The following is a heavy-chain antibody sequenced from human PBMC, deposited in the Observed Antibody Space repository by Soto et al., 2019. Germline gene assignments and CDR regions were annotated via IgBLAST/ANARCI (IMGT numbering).Heavy chain of an antibody. D-gene: IGHD6-13*01. CDR2: IMPIIGTA. J-gene: IGHJ4*02. Sequence: QVQLVQSGAEVKKPGSSVKVSCKASGGTFSSHVFNWVRQAPGQGLEWMGGIMPIIGTANYAQKFQGRVTITAAESTSTAYMEPSSLRSEDTAVYYCARDLEFRAGNISHLDYWGQGPLVTVSS. CDR3: ARDLEFRAGNISHLDY. CDR1: GGTFSSHV. V-gene: IGHV1-69*01.